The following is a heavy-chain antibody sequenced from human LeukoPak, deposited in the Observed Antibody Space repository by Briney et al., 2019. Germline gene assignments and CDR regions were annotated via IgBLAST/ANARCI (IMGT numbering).Heavy chain of an antibody. CDR1: GGSISNYY. CDR2: VYYTGST. V-gene: IGHV4-59*12. D-gene: IGHD3-22*01. J-gene: IGHJ4*02. Sequence: KPSETLSLTCPVSGGSISNYYYWTWIRQPPGKGLEWIGYVYYTGSTYYNPSLKSRVTISVDRSKNQFSLKLSSVTAADTAVYYCARENPDYDSSGSFDYWGQGTLVTVSS. CDR3: ARENPDYDSSGSFDY.